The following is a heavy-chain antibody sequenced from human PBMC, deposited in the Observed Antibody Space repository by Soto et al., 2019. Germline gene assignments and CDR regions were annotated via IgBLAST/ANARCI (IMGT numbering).Heavy chain of an antibody. J-gene: IGHJ4*02. D-gene: IGHD2-15*01. CDR3: AREVVLPESYFDN. Sequence: VQVMESGGGVVQPGGSLRLSYTTSGFTFSSYSMHWLRQAPGKGLEWVAVTSSDGGTTFYADSVKGRFTVSRDNSTNTLCLQMNSLRSAGTAIYYCAREVVLPESYFDNWGQGIQVTVSS. V-gene: IGHV3-30-3*01. CDR2: TSSDGGTT. CDR1: GFTFSSYS.